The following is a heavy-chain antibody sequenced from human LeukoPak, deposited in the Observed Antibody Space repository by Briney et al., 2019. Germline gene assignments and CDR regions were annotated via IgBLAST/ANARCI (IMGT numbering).Heavy chain of an antibody. D-gene: IGHD3-10*01. CDR1: GYTFTGYY. V-gene: IGHV1-2*02. CDR2: INPNSGGT. J-gene: IGHJ4*02. Sequence: PEASVKVSCKASGYTFTGYYMHWVRQAPGQGLEWMGWINPNSGGTNYAQKFQGRVTMTRDTSISTAYMELSRLRSDDTAVYYCARYPYYYGSGSYSGYFDYWGQGTLVTVSS. CDR3: ARYPYYYGSGSYSGYFDY.